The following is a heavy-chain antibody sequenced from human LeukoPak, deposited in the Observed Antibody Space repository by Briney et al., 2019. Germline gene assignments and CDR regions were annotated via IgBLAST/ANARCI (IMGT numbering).Heavy chain of an antibody. Sequence: PGGSLRLSCAGSGFTFSTYWMSWVRQAPGTGLEWVANINQAGSEKYYVDSVKGRFTISRDNAKNSLSLQMNSLRAEDTAVYYCAREGGPYRPLDYSGQGTLVTVSS. J-gene: IGHJ4*02. CDR2: INQAGSEK. CDR3: AREGGPYRPLDY. CDR1: GFTFSTYW. V-gene: IGHV3-7*05.